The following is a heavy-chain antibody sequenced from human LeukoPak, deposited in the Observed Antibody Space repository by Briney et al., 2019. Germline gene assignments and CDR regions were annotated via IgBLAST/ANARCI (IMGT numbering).Heavy chain of an antibody. J-gene: IGHJ5*02. CDR1: GGSLSSTSDY. V-gene: IGHV4-39*07. Sequence: SETLSLTCTVSGGSLSSTSDYWGWIRQPPGKGLEWIGSVRYSGTTYYSPSLKSRLTISVDTSKNQFSLKLSSVTAADTAVYYCARVRFLEWYLPGPFDPWGQGTLVTVSS. CDR2: VRYSGTT. D-gene: IGHD3-3*01. CDR3: ARVRFLEWYLPGPFDP.